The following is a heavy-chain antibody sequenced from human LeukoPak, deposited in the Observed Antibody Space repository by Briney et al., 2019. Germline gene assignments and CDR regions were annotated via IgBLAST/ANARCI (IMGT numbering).Heavy chain of an antibody. J-gene: IGHJ4*02. D-gene: IGHD5-12*01. Sequence: GWINPNSGGTNYAQKFQGRVTMTRDTSISTAYMELSRLRSDDTAVYYCAILPRVVATGADYWGQGTLVTVSS. CDR3: AILPRVVATGADY. V-gene: IGHV1-2*02. CDR2: INPNSGGT.